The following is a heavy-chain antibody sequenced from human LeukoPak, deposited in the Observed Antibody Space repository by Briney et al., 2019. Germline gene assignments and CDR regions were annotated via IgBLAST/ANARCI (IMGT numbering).Heavy chain of an antibody. CDR2: IIPIFGTA. V-gene: IGHV1-69*13. Sequence: SVKVSCKASGGTFSSYAISWVRQAPGQGLEWMGGIIPIFGTANYAQKFQGRVTITADESTSTAYMELSSLRSEDTAVYYCARYHSGSRGRYYGMDVWGQGTTVTVSS. CDR1: GGTFSSYA. D-gene: IGHD1-26*01. CDR3: ARYHSGSRGRYYGMDV. J-gene: IGHJ6*02.